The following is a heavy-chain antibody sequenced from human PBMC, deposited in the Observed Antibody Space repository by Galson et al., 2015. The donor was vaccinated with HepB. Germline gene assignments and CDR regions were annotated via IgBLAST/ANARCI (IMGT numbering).Heavy chain of an antibody. V-gene: IGHV1-24*01. D-gene: IGHD5/OR15-5a*01. Sequence: SVKVSCKVSGYTLTELSMHWVRQAPGKGLEWMGGFDPEDGETIYAQKFQGRVTMTEDTSTDTAYMELSSLRSEDTAVYYCATVAGILRVHRYFQPWGQGTPVTVSS. CDR1: GYTLTELS. CDR2: FDPEDGET. CDR3: ATVAGILRVHRYFQP. J-gene: IGHJ1*01.